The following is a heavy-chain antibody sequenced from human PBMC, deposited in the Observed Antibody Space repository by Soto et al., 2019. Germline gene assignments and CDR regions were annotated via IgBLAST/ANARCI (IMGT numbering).Heavy chain of an antibody. Sequence: ASVKVSCKASGGTFSSYAISWVRQAPGQGLEWMGGIIPSCGSTNYAQKFQGRVTMTRDTSTSTVYMELSSLRSEDTAVYYCARDHCSSTRGCAFDIWGQGTMVTVSS. CDR1: GGTFSSYA. CDR2: IIPSCGST. J-gene: IGHJ3*02. CDR3: ARDHCSSTRGCAFDI. D-gene: IGHD2-2*01. V-gene: IGHV1-69*05.